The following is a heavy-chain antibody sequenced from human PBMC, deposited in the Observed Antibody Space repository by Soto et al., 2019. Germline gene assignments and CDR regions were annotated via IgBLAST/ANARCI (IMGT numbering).Heavy chain of an antibody. CDR3: AKDNYDFWSGLRGGMDV. Sequence: PGGSLRLSCAASGFTFSSYGMHWVRQAPGKGLEWVAVISYDGSNKYYADSVKGRFTISRDNSKNTLYLQMNSLRAEDTAVYYCAKDNYDFWSGLRGGMDVWGQGTTVTVSS. CDR2: ISYDGSNK. D-gene: IGHD3-3*01. J-gene: IGHJ6*02. CDR1: GFTFSSYG. V-gene: IGHV3-30*18.